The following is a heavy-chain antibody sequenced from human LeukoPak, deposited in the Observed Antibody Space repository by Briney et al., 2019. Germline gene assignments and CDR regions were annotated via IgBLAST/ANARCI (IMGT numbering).Heavy chain of an antibody. CDR2: ISPVSSYT. V-gene: IGHV3-21*01. CDR1: GFSFNSYT. D-gene: IGHD2/OR15-2a*01. J-gene: IGHJ6*02. Sequence: GGSLRLSCLASGFSFNSYTMNWVRDAPGKGLEWVSTISPVSSYTWYAESVKGRFTISRDNPKNSLYLQMDSLRAEDTAVYYCVRDVSRRIGMDVWGQGTTVSVSS. CDR3: VRDVSRRIGMDV.